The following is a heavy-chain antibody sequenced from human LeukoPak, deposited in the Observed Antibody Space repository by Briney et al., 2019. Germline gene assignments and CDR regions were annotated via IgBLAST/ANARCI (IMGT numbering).Heavy chain of an antibody. V-gene: IGHV1-69*05. CDR2: IIPIFGTA. D-gene: IGHD3-9*01. Sequence: SVKVSCKASGGTFSSYAISWVRQAPGQGLEWMGGIIPIFGTANYAQKFQGRVTITTDESTSTAYMELSSLRSEDTAVYSCASTVLRYFDWVIPDDAFDIWGQGTMVTVSS. J-gene: IGHJ3*02. CDR1: GGTFSSYA. CDR3: ASTVLRYFDWVIPDDAFDI.